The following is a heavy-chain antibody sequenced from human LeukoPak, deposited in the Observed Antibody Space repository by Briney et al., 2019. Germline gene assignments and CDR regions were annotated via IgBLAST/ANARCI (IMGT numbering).Heavy chain of an antibody. CDR1: GSSVSSGSYY. J-gene: IGHJ4*02. D-gene: IGHD3-10*01. CDR2: IYYSGST. CDR3: ARMYYYGSGSYWYYFDY. Sequence: PSETLSLTCTVSGSSVSSGSYYWSWIRQPPGRGLEWIGYIYYSGSTNYNPSLKSQVTISVDTSKNQFSLKLSSVTAADTAVYYCARMYYYGSGSYWYYFDYWGQGTLVTVSS. V-gene: IGHV4-61*01.